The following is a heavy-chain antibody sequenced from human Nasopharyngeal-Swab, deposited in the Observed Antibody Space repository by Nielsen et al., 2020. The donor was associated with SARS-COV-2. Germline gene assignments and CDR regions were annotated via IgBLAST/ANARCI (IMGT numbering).Heavy chain of an antibody. CDR3: ARQTYYEFWSGGYYFDY. CDR1: GASISSSSYY. D-gene: IGHD3-3*01. J-gene: IGHJ4*02. V-gene: IGHV4-39*01. CDR2: IYYSGST. Sequence: SETLSLTCTVSGASISSSSYYWGWIRQPPGKGLEWIGSIYYSGSTYYNPSLKSRVTISVDTSKNQFSLKLSSVTAADTAVYYCARQTYYEFWSGGYYFDYWGQGTLVTV.